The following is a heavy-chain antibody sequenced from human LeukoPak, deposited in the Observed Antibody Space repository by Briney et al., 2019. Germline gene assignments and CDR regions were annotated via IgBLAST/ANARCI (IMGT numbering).Heavy chain of an antibody. V-gene: IGHV1-18*01. CDR3: ARGRGPLRPPPSGVAFDI. J-gene: IGHJ3*02. D-gene: IGHD2-8*01. CDR2: ISAYNGNT. CDR1: GYTFTSYG. Sequence: ASVKVSCKASGYTFTSYGISWVRQAPGQGLEWMGWISAYNGNTNYAQKLQGRVTMTTDTSTSTAYMELRSLRSDDTAVYYCARGRGPLRPPPSGVAFDIWGQGTMVTVSS.